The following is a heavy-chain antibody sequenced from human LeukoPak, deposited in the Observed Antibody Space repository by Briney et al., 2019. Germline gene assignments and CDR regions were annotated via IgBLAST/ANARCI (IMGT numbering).Heavy chain of an antibody. D-gene: IGHD2-15*01. Sequence: PSETLSLTCTVSSGSISTSNYFWSWIRQPPGKGLEWIGEINHSGSTNYNPSLKTRVTTSVDTSKNQFSLKLSSVTAADTTVYYCARRLLGYCSGGSCYSGYFQHWGQGTLVTVSS. CDR2: INHSGST. J-gene: IGHJ1*01. CDR3: ARRLLGYCSGGSCYSGYFQH. V-gene: IGHV4-39*07. CDR1: SGSISTSNYF.